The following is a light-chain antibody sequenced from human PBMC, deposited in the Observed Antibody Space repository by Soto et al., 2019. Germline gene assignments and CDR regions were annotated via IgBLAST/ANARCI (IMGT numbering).Light chain of an antibody. V-gene: IGKV3-20*01. CDR1: KSLSSTS. J-gene: IGKJ1*01. Sequence: EIVLTQSPRTLSLSPGERATFSCRAIKSLSSTSLAWYQQKPGQAPRPLISGASTRAADIPDRFSGSGSGTDFTLTIGRLEPEDLAVYYCQQYDSSPRTFGQGTKVEIK. CDR2: GAS. CDR3: QQYDSSPRT.